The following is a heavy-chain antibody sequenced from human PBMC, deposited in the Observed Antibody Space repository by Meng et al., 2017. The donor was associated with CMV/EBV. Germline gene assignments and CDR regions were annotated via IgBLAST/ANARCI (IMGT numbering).Heavy chain of an antibody. V-gene: IGHV1-2*02. CDR1: GYTFTGYY. CDR2: INPNSGGT. CDR3: ARDFANEGVYYYDYYYGMDV. D-gene: IGHD3-10*01. Sequence: ASVKVSCKASGYTFTGYYMHWVRQAPGQGLVWMGWINPNSGGTNYAQKFQGRVTMTRDTSISTAYMELSRLRSDDTAVYYCARDFANEGVYYYDYYYGMDVWGQGTTVTVSS. J-gene: IGHJ6*02.